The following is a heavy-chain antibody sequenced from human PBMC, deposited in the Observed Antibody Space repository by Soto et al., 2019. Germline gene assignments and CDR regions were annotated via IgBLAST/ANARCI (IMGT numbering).Heavy chain of an antibody. D-gene: IGHD4-17*01. Sequence: QVQLVESGGGVVQPGRSLRLSCAASGFNFNNYGMHWVRQAPGKGLEWVAVIWYDGSNKDYADSVKGRFTISRDNSKNMLYLQMNSLRAEDTAVYYCARDRWREYGDPTVDYWGQGTLVTVSS. CDR1: GFNFNNYG. V-gene: IGHV3-33*01. J-gene: IGHJ4*02. CDR3: ARDRWREYGDPTVDY. CDR2: IWYDGSNK.